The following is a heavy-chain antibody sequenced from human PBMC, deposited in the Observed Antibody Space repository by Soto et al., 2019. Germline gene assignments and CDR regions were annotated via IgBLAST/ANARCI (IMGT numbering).Heavy chain of an antibody. CDR1: GGTFSSYT. D-gene: IGHD1-1*01. V-gene: IGHV1-69*08. CDR2: IIPIIGIA. CDR3: ERDRKLVDFDY. Sequence: QVQLVQSGAEVKKPGSSVKVSCKASGGTFSSYTISWVRQAPGQGLEWMGRIIPIIGIANYAQKFQGRVTITADKSTSTAYMELSSLRSEDTAVYYCERDRKLVDFDYWGKGTLVTASS. J-gene: IGHJ4*02.